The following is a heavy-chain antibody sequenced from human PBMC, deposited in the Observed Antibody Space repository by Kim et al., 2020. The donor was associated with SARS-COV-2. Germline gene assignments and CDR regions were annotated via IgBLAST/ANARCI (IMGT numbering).Heavy chain of an antibody. V-gene: IGHV3-23*01. D-gene: IGHD3-10*01. J-gene: IGHJ4*02. CDR3: VRGVSFPLCFCDY. Sequence: ADSVKGRFSVSRDDYKKTLYLQVNSQRAEDTAVYYGVRGVSFPLCFCDYWGQGTLVTVSS.